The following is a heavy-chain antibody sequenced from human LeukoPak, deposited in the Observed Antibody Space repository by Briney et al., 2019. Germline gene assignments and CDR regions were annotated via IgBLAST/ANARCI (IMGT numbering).Heavy chain of an antibody. CDR1: GYTFTSYY. Sequence: ASVKVSCKASGYTFTSYYMHWVRQAPGQGLEWIGIINPSGGSTSYAQKFQGRVAMTRDTSTSTAYMELSSLRSEDTAVYYCARDSHIVVVVAANPYYFDYWGQGTLVTVSS. D-gene: IGHD2-15*01. J-gene: IGHJ4*02. V-gene: IGHV1-46*01. CDR3: ARDSHIVVVVAANPYYFDY. CDR2: INPSGGST.